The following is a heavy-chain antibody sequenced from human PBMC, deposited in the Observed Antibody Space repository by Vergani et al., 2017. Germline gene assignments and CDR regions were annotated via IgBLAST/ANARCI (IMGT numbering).Heavy chain of an antibody. CDR2: IWYDGSNK. V-gene: IGHV3-33*01. D-gene: IGHD6-25*01. CDR3: ARDESFGISQRAYYYGMDV. CDR1: GFTFSSYG. J-gene: IGHJ6*02. Sequence: QVQLVESGGGVVQPGRSLRLSCAASGFTFSSYGMHWVRQAPGKGLEWVAVIWYDGSNKYYADSVKGRFTISRDNSKNTLYLQMNSLRAEDTAVYYCARDESFGISQRAYYYGMDVWGQGTTVTVSS.